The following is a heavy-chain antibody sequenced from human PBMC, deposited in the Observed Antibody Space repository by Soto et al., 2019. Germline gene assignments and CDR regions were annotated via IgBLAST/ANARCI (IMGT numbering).Heavy chain of an antibody. CDR2: IYYSGSA. V-gene: IGHV4-39*02. CDR3: ARSDPYNYYYGMDV. J-gene: IGHJ6*02. Sequence: SETLSLTCTVSGGSINSSSYYWGWIRQPPGKGLEWIGSIYYSGSAYYNPSLKSRIIISVDTSKNHFSLKLKSVTAADTAVYYCARSDPYNYYYGMDVWGQGTTVTVSS. CDR1: GGSINSSSYY.